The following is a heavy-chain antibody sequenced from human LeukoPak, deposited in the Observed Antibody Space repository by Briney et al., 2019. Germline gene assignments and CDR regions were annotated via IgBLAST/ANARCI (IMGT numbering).Heavy chain of an antibody. CDR3: ARGFLEWLLYRNWFDP. CDR1: GGTFISYA. CDR2: IIPIFGTA. Sequence: ASVKVSCKASGGTFISYAISWVRQAPGQGLEWMGGIIPIFGTANYAQKFKGRVTITADESTSTAYMELSSLRSEDTAVYYCARGFLEWLLYRNWFDPWGQGTLVTVSS. J-gene: IGHJ5*02. D-gene: IGHD3-3*01. V-gene: IGHV1-69*13.